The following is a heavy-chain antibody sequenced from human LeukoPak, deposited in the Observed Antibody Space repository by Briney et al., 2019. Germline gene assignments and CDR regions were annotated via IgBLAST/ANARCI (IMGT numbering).Heavy chain of an antibody. V-gene: IGHV1-3*01. D-gene: IGHD3-22*01. CDR2: INAGNGNT. CDR3: ASGAVGSSGYSYYYDY. J-gene: IGHJ4*02. Sequence: ASVTVSCKASGYTFTSYAMHWVRQAPGQRLEWMGWINAGNGNTKYSQKFQGRVTITRDTSASTAYMELSSLRSEDTAVYYCASGAVGSSGYSYYYDYWGQGTLVTVSS. CDR1: GYTFTSYA.